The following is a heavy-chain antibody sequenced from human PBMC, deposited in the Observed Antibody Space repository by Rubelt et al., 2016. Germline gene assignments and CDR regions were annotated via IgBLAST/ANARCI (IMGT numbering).Heavy chain of an antibody. J-gene: IGHJ5*02. CDR1: GFTFCTYG. D-gene: IGHD3-10*01. CDR3: ARASRGSGLDP. CDR2: INHSGST. Sequence: GSLRLSCAASGFTFCTYGMTWVRQPPGKGLEWIGEINHSGSTNYNPSLKSRVSISVDTSKNQFSLKLSSVTAADTAVYYCARASRGSGLDPWGQGTLVTVSS. V-gene: IGHV4-34*01.